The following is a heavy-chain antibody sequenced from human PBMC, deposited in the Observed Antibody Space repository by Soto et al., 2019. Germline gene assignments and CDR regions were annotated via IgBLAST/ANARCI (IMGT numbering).Heavy chain of an antibody. V-gene: IGHV3-23*01. CDR1: DFTFNKYS. Sequence: PGGSLRLSCAASDFTFNKYSMSWVRQAPGKGLEWVSTITGSGGKTYYADSVRGRFTVSRDNSKNTLYLDMSSLRAEDAAVYFCARSAWGYCTSTSCPYFDHQGQGTMGTVSS. D-gene: IGHD2-2*01. CDR2: ITGSGGKT. J-gene: IGHJ4*02. CDR3: ARSAWGYCTSTSCPYFDH.